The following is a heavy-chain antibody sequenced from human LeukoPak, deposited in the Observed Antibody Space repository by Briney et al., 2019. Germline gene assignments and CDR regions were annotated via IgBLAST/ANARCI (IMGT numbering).Heavy chain of an antibody. CDR1: GFTFSGHW. Sequence: GGSLRLSCAASGFTFSGHWMSWVRQAPGKGLEWVANIKSDGSEKYYVDSVKGRFTISRDNAENSLYLQMNSPRPEDTAVYYCARISRYGLDYWGQGTLVTVSS. CDR3: ARISRYGLDY. J-gene: IGHJ4*02. D-gene: IGHD3-16*01. CDR2: IKSDGSEK. V-gene: IGHV3-7*04.